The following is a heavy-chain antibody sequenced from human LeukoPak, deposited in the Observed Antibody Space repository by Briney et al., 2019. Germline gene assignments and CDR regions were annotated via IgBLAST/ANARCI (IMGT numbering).Heavy chain of an antibody. J-gene: IGHJ6*03. D-gene: IGHD2-21*02. Sequence: ASVKVSCKTSGYTFTDFYMHWVRQAPGRGLEWMGWINPNSGGTNYAQNFQGRVTMTRDTSINTAYMELSRLTSDDTAVYYCARDLGDIQYYYYMDVWGKGTTVTVSS. CDR3: ARDLGDIQYYYYMDV. CDR2: INPNSGGT. CDR1: GYTFTDFY. V-gene: IGHV1-2*02.